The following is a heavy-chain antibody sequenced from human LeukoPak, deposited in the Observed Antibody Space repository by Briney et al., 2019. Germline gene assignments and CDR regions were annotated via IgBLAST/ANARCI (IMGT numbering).Heavy chain of an antibody. CDR3: ARGYDSSGYYYVGY. CDR1: GGSISSYY. CDR2: IYTSGST. Sequence: PSETLSLTCTVSGGSISSYYWSWIRQPPGKGLEWIGYIYTSGSTNYNPSLNSRVTISVDTSKNQFSLKLSPVTAADTAVYYCARGYDSSGYYYVGYWGQGTLVTVSS. V-gene: IGHV4-4*09. D-gene: IGHD3-22*01. J-gene: IGHJ4*02.